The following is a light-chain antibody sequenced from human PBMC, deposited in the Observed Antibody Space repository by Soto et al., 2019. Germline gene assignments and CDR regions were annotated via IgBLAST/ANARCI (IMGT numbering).Light chain of an antibody. Sequence: AIPLTQSPSSLSASVGDRVTITCRASQGISSALAWYQQKPGKAPKLLIYDASSLESGVPSRFSGSGSGTDFTLTISSLQPEDFATYYCQQFNNYPPTFGQGTLLEMK. CDR2: DAS. J-gene: IGKJ5*01. V-gene: IGKV1D-13*01. CDR1: QGISSA. CDR3: QQFNNYPPT.